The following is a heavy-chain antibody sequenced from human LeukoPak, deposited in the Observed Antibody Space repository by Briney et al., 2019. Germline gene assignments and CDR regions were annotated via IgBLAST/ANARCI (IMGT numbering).Heavy chain of an antibody. J-gene: IGHJ4*02. CDR1: GGTFSSYA. D-gene: IGHD5-18*01. Sequence: ASVKVSCKASGGTFSSYAISWVRQAPGQGLEWMGRIIPILGIANYAQKFQGRVTITADESTSTAYMELSSLRSEDTAVYYCARDLGSYGYFDYWGQGTLVTVSS. V-gene: IGHV1-69*04. CDR3: ARDLGSYGYFDY. CDR2: IIPILGIA.